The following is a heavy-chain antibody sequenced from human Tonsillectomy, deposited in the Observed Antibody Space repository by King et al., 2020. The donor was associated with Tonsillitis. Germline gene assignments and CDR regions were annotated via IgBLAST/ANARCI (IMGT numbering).Heavy chain of an antibody. CDR1: GFTFSTYW. CDR3: ASARTWDWFDP. Sequence: VQLVESGGGLVQPGGSLRLSCAASGFTFSTYWMHWVRQAPGKGLVWVSRISSDALSTSYADSVKGRFTISRDNAKSTLYLQMNRLRVEDTAVYYCASARTWDWFDPWGQGTLVTVSS. V-gene: IGHV3-74*01. D-gene: IGHD7-27*01. CDR2: ISSDALST. J-gene: IGHJ5*02.